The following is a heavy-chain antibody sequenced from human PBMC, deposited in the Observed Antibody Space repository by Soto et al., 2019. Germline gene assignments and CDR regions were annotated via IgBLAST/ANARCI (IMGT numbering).Heavy chain of an antibody. Sequence: QVQLVQSGAEVKKPGSSVKVSCKASGGTFSSYAISWVRQAPGQGLEWMGGIIPIFGTANYAQKFQGRVTITADDSTSTAYMELSSLRSEDTAVYYCARDRGPYYDRTKGYFDYWGQGTLVTVSS. CDR3: ARDRGPYYDRTKGYFDY. V-gene: IGHV1-69*12. CDR1: GGTFSSYA. J-gene: IGHJ4*02. CDR2: IIPIFGTA. D-gene: IGHD3-22*01.